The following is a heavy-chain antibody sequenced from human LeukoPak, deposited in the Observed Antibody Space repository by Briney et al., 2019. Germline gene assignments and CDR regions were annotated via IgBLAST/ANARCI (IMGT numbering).Heavy chain of an antibody. V-gene: IGHV3-21*01. CDR1: GFTFNHYA. Sequence: AGGSLRLSCAASGFTFNHYAMNWVRQAPGKGLEWVASISSTTTYIYYADSVKGRFTISRDNAKNSVHLQMNSLRAEDTAVYYCARDRGMAARYYGMDVWGQGTTVTVSS. CDR3: ARDRGMAARYYGMDV. CDR2: ISSTTTYI. D-gene: IGHD6-6*01. J-gene: IGHJ6*02.